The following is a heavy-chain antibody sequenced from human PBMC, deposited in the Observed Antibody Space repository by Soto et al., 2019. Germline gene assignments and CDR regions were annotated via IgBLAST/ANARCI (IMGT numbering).Heavy chain of an antibody. Sequence: SETLSLTCAVYGGSFSGYYWSWIRQPPGKGLEWIGEINHSRSTNYNPSLKSRVTISVDTSKNQFSLKLSSVTATDTAVYYCARSIMITFGGVIPHDYWGQGTLVTVSS. D-gene: IGHD3-16*02. J-gene: IGHJ4*02. V-gene: IGHV4-34*01. CDR1: GGSFSGYY. CDR2: INHSRST. CDR3: ARSIMITFGGVIPHDY.